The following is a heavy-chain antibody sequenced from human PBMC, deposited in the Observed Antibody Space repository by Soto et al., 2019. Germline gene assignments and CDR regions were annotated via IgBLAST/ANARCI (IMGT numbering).Heavy chain of an antibody. CDR2: ISGSGGGT. Sequence: PVGSLRLSCAASGFTFSNYAMSWVRQAPGKGLEWVSAISGSGGGTYYADSVKGRFPISRDNSKNTLYLQMLSLRAEDSAVYYCATHSDSSGYSGFDYWGQGTLVTVSS. J-gene: IGHJ4*02. CDR3: ATHSDSSGYSGFDY. D-gene: IGHD3-22*01. CDR1: GFTFSNYA. V-gene: IGHV3-23*01.